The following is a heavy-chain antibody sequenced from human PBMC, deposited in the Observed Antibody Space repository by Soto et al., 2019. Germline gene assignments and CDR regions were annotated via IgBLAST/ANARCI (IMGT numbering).Heavy chain of an antibody. CDR1: GFTFDDYA. D-gene: IGHD3-10*01. J-gene: IGHJ6*02. V-gene: IGHV3-9*01. CDR2: ISWNSGSI. CDR3: AKDTMVRGVYYYYGMDV. Sequence: EVQLVESGGGLVQPGRSLRLSCAASGFTFDDYAMHWVRQAPGKGLEWVSGISWNSGSIGYADSVKGRFTISRDNAKNSLYLQMNSLRAEDTALYYCAKDTMVRGVYYYYGMDVWGQGTTVTVPS.